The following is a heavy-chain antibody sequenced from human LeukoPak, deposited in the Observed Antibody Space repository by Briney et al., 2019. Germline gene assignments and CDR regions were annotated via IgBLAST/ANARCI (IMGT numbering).Heavy chain of an antibody. J-gene: IGHJ4*02. D-gene: IGHD6-13*01. V-gene: IGHV1-24*01. CDR2: FDPEDGET. CDR1: GYTLTELS. CDR3: ARDEEWLGKYSSSWYY. Sequence: ASVKVSCKVSGYTLTELSMHWVRQAPGKGLEWMGGFDPEDGETIYAQKFQGRVTMTEDTSTDTAYMELSSLRSEDTAVYYCARDEEWLGKYSSSWYYWGQGTLVTVSS.